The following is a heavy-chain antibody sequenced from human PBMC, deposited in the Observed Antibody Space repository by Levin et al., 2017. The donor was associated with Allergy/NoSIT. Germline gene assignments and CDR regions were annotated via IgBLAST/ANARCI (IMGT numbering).Heavy chain of an antibody. CDR1: GYTFTSYY. D-gene: IGHD6-19*01. J-gene: IGHJ4*02. V-gene: IGHV1-46*01. CDR3: AIAVAMYYFDY. Sequence: ASVKVSCKASGYTFTSYYMHWVRQAPGQGLEWMGIINPSGGSTSYAQKFQGRVTMTRDTSTSTVYMELSSLRSEDTAVYYCAIAVAMYYFDYWGQGTLVTVSS. CDR2: INPSGGST.